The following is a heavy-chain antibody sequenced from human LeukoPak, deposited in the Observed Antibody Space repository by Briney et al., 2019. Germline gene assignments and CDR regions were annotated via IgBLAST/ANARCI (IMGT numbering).Heavy chain of an antibody. V-gene: IGHV3-9*01. D-gene: IGHD5-12*01. Sequence: GRSLRLSCAASGFTFDDYAMHWVRQAPGKGLEWVSGISWNSGSIGYADSVKGRFTISRDNAKNSLYLQMNSLRAEDTALYYCAKSVHLPDIVATDLDYWGQGTLVTVSS. CDR1: GFTFDDYA. CDR2: ISWNSGSI. CDR3: AKSVHLPDIVATDLDY. J-gene: IGHJ4*02.